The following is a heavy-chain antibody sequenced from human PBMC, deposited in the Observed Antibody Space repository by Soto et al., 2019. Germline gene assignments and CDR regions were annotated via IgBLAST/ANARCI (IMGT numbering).Heavy chain of an antibody. V-gene: IGHV1-2*04. CDR1: GYTFTGYY. CDR2: INPNSGGT. Sequence: ASVKVSCKASGYTFTGYYMHWVRQAPGQGLEWMGWINPNSGGTNYAQKFQGWVTMTRDTSISTAYMELSRLRSDDTAVYYCARDNPYCSGGSCCRSFDYWGQGTLVTVSS. CDR3: ARDNPYCSGGSCCRSFDY. J-gene: IGHJ4*02. D-gene: IGHD2-15*01.